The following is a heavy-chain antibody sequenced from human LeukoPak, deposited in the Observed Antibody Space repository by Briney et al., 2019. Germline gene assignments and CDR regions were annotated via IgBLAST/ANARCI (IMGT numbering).Heavy chain of an antibody. CDR1: GYTFTSYG. CDR3: ALTKMLNWFDP. Sequence: ASVKVSCKASGYTFTSYGISWVRQAPGQGHEWMGWISAYNGNTNYAQKLQGRVTMTTDTSTSTAYMELRSLRSDDTAVYYCALTKMLNWFDPWGQGTLVTVSS. V-gene: IGHV1-18*01. CDR2: ISAYNGNT. J-gene: IGHJ5*02. D-gene: IGHD4/OR15-4a*01.